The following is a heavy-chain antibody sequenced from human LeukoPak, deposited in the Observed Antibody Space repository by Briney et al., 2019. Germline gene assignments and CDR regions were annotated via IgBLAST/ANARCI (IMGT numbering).Heavy chain of an antibody. Sequence: GGSLRLSCAASGFTFSDYYMSWIRQAPGKGLEWVSYISSSGSTIYYADSVKGRFTISRDNAKNSLYLQMNSLGAEDTAVYYCARASWSDAFDIWGQGTMVTVSS. D-gene: IGHD6-13*01. CDR1: GFTFSDYY. CDR2: ISSSGSTI. J-gene: IGHJ3*02. CDR3: ARASWSDAFDI. V-gene: IGHV3-11*04.